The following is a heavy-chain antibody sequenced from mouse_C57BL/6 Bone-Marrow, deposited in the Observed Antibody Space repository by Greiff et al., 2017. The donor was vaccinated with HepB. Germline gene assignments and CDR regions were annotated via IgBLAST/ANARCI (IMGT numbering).Heavy chain of an antibody. CDR3: ARGDYSNLAWFAY. CDR1: GYAFTNYL. D-gene: IGHD2-5*01. CDR2: INPGSGGT. V-gene: IGHV1-54*01. J-gene: IGHJ3*01. Sequence: QVHVKQSGAELVRPGTSVKVSCKASGYAFTNYLIEWVKQRPGQGLEWIGVINPGSGGTNYNEKFKGKATLTADKSSSTAYMQLSSLTSEDSAVYFCARGDYSNLAWFAYWGQGTLVTVSA.